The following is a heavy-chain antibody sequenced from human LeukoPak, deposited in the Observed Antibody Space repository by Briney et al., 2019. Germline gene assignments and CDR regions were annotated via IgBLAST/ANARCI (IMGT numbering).Heavy chain of an antibody. J-gene: IGHJ4*02. D-gene: IGHD6-19*01. Sequence: KSSETLSLTCTVSGGSISSSSCYWGWIRQPTGKGLEWIGSIYYSGSTYYNPSLKSRVTISVDTSKNQFSLKLSSVTAADTAVYYCARGRGAVAGTDYWGQGNLVTVSS. CDR2: IYYSGST. V-gene: IGHV4-39*07. CDR1: GGSISSSSCY. CDR3: ARGRGAVAGTDY.